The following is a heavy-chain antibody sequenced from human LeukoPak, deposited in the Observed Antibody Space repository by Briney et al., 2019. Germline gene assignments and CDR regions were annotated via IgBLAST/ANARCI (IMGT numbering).Heavy chain of an antibody. CDR3: AKDPAALSRVKWSSPMDV. CDR1: SGSISGYN. D-gene: IGHD2-15*01. V-gene: IGHV4-34*01. CDR2: INPSGST. J-gene: IGHJ6*03. Sequence: SETLSLTCAVYSGSISGYNWNWIRQSPGKGLEWIGEINPSGSTNYNPSLKSRVTISVHTSKNQFSLKLSSVTAADTAVYYCAKDPAALSRVKWSSPMDVWGKGITVTVSS.